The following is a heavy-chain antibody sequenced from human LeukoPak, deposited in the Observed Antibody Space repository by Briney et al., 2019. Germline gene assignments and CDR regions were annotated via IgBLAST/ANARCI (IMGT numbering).Heavy chain of an antibody. CDR3: ARESVAAAGSADY. V-gene: IGHV3-48*03. CDR2: ISSSGSNI. CDR1: GFTFSSYE. D-gene: IGHD6-13*01. Sequence: TGGSLRLSCAASGFTFSSYEMNWVRQAPGKGLEWVSYISSSGSNIYYADSVKGRFTISRDNAKNSLYLQMNSLRAEDTAVYYCARESVAAAGSADYWGQGTLVTVSS. J-gene: IGHJ4*02.